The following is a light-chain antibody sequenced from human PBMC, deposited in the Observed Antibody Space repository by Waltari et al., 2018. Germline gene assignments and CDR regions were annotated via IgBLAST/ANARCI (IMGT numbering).Light chain of an antibody. V-gene: IGKV2D-29*01. CDR1: QSLLHSNGNTY. CDR3: VQALQTPRT. Sequence: DIVMTQTPLSLPVTPGEPASISCRSSQSLLHSNGNTYLYWYVQKPGQPPRLLICRVSNRFSGVPDRFSGSGSGTDFTLKISRVEAEDVGVYYCVQALQTPRTFGQGTKVEI. CDR2: RVS. J-gene: IGKJ1*01.